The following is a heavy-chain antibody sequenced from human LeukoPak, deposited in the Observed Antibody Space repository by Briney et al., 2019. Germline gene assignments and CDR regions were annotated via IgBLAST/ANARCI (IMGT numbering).Heavy chain of an antibody. J-gene: IGHJ3*02. V-gene: IGHV4-38-2*01. D-gene: IGHD2-2*01. CDR2: IYHSGST. CDR1: GSSISSGYY. CDR3: ARYPASIIIGAFDI. Sequence: SETLSLTCAVSGSSISSGYYWGWIRQPPGKGLEWIGSIYHSGSTDYNPSLQSRVTISVDTSKNQFSLNLTSVTAADTAVYYCARYPASIIIGAFDIWGQGTMVTVSS.